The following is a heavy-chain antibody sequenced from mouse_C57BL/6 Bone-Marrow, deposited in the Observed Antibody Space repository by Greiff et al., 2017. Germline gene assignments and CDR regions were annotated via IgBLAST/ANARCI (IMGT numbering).Heavy chain of an antibody. D-gene: IGHD1-1*01. V-gene: IGHV14-4*01. CDR1: GFNFKDDY. CDR3: TTADYYGSSSGY. J-gene: IGHJ2*01. CDR2: IDPENGDT. Sequence: VQLQQSGAELVRPGASVKLSCTASGFNFKDDYMHWVKQRPEQGLEWIGWIDPENGDTEYASKFQGKATITADTSSNTAYLQLSSLTSEDTAVYYCTTADYYGSSSGYWGQGTTLTVSS.